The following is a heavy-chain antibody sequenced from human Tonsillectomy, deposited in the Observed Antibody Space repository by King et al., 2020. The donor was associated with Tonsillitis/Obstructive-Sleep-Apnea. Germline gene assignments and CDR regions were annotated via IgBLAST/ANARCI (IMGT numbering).Heavy chain of an antibody. CDR1: GYSFTSYW. Sequence: VQLVESGAEVKKPGESLKISCKGSGYSFTSYWIGWVRQLPGKGLEWMGIIYPVDSDTRYSPSFQGQVTISADKSISTAYLQWSSLKASDTAMYYCARQMIAVAGPFDYWGQGTLVTVSS. J-gene: IGHJ4*02. CDR2: IYPVDSDT. CDR3: ARQMIAVAGPFDY. V-gene: IGHV5-51*01. D-gene: IGHD6-19*01.